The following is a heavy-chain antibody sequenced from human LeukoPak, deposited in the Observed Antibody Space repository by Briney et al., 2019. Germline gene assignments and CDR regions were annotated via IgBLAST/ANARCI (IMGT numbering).Heavy chain of an antibody. CDR3: ARDKYDDFWSGYYYYYYYMDV. Sequence: SETLSLTCAVYGGSFSGYYWSWIRQPPGKGLEWMGEINHSGSTNYNPSLKSRVTILVDTSKNQFSLKLSSVTAADTAVYYCARDKYDDFWSGYYYYYYYMDVWGKGTTVTVSS. J-gene: IGHJ6*03. D-gene: IGHD3-3*01. CDR2: INHSGST. CDR1: GGSFSGYY. V-gene: IGHV4-34*01.